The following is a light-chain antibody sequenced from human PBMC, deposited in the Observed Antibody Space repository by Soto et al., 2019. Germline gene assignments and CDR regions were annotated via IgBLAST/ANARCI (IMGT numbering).Light chain of an antibody. CDR2: DAS. Sequence: EVVLTQSPATLSLSPGERATLSCRASQSVRRFLTWYQQKPGQAPRLLVYDASNRAAGVPTRFSGSGSGTYFPLTISSLEPEDFAVYYCQHRSSWPLTFGGGTRVEIK. CDR3: QHRSSWPLT. J-gene: IGKJ4*01. CDR1: QSVRRF. V-gene: IGKV3-11*01.